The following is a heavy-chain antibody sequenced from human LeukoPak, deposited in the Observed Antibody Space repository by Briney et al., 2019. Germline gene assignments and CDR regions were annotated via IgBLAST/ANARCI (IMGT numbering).Heavy chain of an antibody. CDR2: IIPIFGTA. CDR3: ASLSIDGYNPFDY. CDR1: GGTFSSYA. Sequence: GSSVKVSCKASGGTFSSYAISWVGQAPGQGLEWMGGIIPIFGTANYAQKFQGRVTITTDEPTSTAYMELSSLRSEDTAVYYCASLSIDGYNPFDYWGQGTLVTVSS. D-gene: IGHD5-24*01. J-gene: IGHJ4*02. V-gene: IGHV1-69*05.